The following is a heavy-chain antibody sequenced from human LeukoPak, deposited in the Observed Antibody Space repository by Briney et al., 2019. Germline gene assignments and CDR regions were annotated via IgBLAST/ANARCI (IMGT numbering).Heavy chain of an antibody. CDR3: ARSPRIQLYYMDV. V-gene: IGHV4-61*05. J-gene: IGHJ6*03. CDR1: GGSISSTTYY. D-gene: IGHD5-18*01. CDR2: IYYSGST. Sequence: KSSETLSLTCTVSGGSISSTTYYWAWIRQPPGKGLEWIGYIYYSGSTNYNPSLKSRVTISVDTSKNQFSLKLSSVTAADTAVYYCARSPRIQLYYMDVWGKGTTVTISS.